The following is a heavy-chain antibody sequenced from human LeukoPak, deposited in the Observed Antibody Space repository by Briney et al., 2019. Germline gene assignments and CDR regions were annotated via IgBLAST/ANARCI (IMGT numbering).Heavy chain of an antibody. V-gene: IGHV3-23*01. Sequence: GGSLRLSCAASGFSFSSYAMNWVRQAPGRGLEWVSVMSHSGDNTYYADSVKGRFTISRDKSKNTLYLEMNSLRAEDTAVYYCAKGVRVGPTYFDYWGQGTLVTVS. J-gene: IGHJ4*02. D-gene: IGHD1-26*01. CDR2: MSHSGDNT. CDR3: AKGVRVGPTYFDY. CDR1: GFSFSSYA.